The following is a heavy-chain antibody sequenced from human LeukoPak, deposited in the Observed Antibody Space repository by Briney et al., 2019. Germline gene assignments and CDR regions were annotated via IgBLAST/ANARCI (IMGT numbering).Heavy chain of an antibody. D-gene: IGHD3-3*01. J-gene: IGHJ3*02. CDR3: ARLIGVQNAFDI. V-gene: IGHV4-30-4*08. Sequence: SQTLSLTCTLSGGSISSGDYYWSWIRQPPGKGLEWIGYIYYSGSTYYKPSLKSRVTISVDTSKNQFSLKLSSVTAADTAVYYCARLIGVQNAFDIWGQGTMVTVSS. CDR1: GGSISSGDYY. CDR2: IYYSGST.